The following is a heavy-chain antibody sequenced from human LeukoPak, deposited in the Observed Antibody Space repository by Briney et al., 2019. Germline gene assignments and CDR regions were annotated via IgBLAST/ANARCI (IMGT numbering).Heavy chain of an antibody. CDR1: GFTFSSYA. V-gene: IGHV3-23*01. CDR3: AKDLGNYYDSSGYYPSGY. Sequence: GGSLRLSCAASGFTFSSYAMSWVRQAPGKGLEWVSAISGSSPSAAGITFYADSVKGRFTISGDNSKNTLYLQMNSLRAEDTAVYYCAKDLGNYYDSSGYYPSGYWGQGTLVTVSS. CDR2: ISGSSPSAAGIT. J-gene: IGHJ4*02. D-gene: IGHD3-22*01.